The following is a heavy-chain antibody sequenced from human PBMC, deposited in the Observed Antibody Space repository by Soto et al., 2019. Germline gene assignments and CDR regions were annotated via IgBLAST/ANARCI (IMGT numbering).Heavy chain of an antibody. CDR2: INPNSGGT. CDR1: GYTFTSYY. J-gene: IGHJ6*02. V-gene: IGHV1-2*04. CDR3: AKGYSYGWDYYYGMDV. Sequence: ASVKVSCKASGYTFTSYYMHWVRQAPGQGLEWMGWINPNSGGTNYAQKFQGWVTMTRDTSISTAYMELSRLRSDDTAVYYCAKGYSYGWDYYYGMDVWGQGTTVTV. D-gene: IGHD5-18*01.